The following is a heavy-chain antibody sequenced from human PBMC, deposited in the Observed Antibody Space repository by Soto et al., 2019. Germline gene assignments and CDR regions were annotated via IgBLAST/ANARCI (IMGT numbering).Heavy chain of an antibody. CDR1: GGSISSSSYY. D-gene: IGHD3-22*01. CDR3: ALGGYWVTTYYYYYGMDV. J-gene: IGHJ6*02. V-gene: IGHV4-39*01. Sequence: SETLSLTCTVSGGSISSSSYYCGWIRQPPGKGLEWIGIIYYSGSTYYNPSLKSRVTISVDTSKNQFSLKLSSVTAADTAVYYCALGGYWVTTYYYYYGMDVWGQGTTVT. CDR2: IYYSGST.